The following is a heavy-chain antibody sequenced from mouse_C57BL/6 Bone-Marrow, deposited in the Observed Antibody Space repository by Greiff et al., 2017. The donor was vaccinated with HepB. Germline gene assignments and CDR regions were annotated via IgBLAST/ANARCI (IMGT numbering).Heavy chain of an antibody. Sequence: EVHLVESGGGLVQPGESLKLSCESNEYEFPSHDMSWVRKTPEKRLELVAAINSDGGSTYYPDTMERRFIISRDNTKKTLYLQMSSLRSEDTALYYCARHASYYYGSWYFDVWGTGTTVTVSS. D-gene: IGHD1-1*01. J-gene: IGHJ1*03. CDR2: INSDGGST. V-gene: IGHV5-2*01. CDR1: EYEFPSHD. CDR3: ARHASYYYGSWYFDV.